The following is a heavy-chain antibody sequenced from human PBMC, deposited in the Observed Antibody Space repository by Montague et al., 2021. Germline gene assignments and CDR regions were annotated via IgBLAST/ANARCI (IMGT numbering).Heavy chain of an antibody. V-gene: IGHV4-61*01. D-gene: IGHD6-19*01. Sequence: SETLSLTCNVSGGSVSTGNYYWTWIRQPPGKELEWSGYIYYTGSSKYNPSLESRVTISISTSKKQFTLKLSSVTAADTAVYYCARGQWLVPYYLDSWGQGTLVTVSS. CDR1: GGSVSTGNYY. CDR2: IYYTGSS. J-gene: IGHJ4*02. CDR3: ARGQWLVPYYLDS.